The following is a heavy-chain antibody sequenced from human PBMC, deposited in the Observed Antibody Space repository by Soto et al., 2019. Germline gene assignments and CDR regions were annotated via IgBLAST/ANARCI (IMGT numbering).Heavy chain of an antibody. CDR1: GFTFSSYG. Sequence: GGSLRLSCAASGFTFSSYGMNWVRQAPGKGLEWVSYISSSGSTIYYADSVKGRFTISRDNAKNSLYLQMNSLRAEETAVYYFAREQLGTAWYYNYFDYWGQRALVTVSS. CDR3: AREQLGTAWYYNYFDY. V-gene: IGHV3-48*01. CDR2: ISSSGSTI. D-gene: IGHD6-19*01. J-gene: IGHJ4*02.